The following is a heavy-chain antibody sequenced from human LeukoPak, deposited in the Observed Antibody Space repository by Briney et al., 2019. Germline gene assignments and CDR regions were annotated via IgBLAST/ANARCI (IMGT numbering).Heavy chain of an antibody. Sequence: PSETLSLTCTVSGGSISSYYWSWIRQPPGKGLEWIGYIYYSGSTNYNPSLKSRVTISVDTSKNQFSLKLSSVTAADTVVYYCARLAAAGIDYWGQGTLVTVSS. J-gene: IGHJ4*02. V-gene: IGHV4-59*08. CDR2: IYYSGST. CDR3: ARLAAAGIDY. CDR1: GGSISSYY. D-gene: IGHD6-13*01.